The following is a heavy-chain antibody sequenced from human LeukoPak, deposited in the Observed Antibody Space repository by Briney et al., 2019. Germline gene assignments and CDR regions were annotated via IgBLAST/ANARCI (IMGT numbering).Heavy chain of an antibody. V-gene: IGHV4-59*01. Sequence: SETLSLTCIVSGGYISIYYWNWIPQPPGKGLENIGYICNSGSTEYNPPLKRRVTISADTAKNQFSLKLTSVTAADTAVYYCARDRELGSWGQGNLVTVSS. CDR3: ARDRELGS. J-gene: IGHJ5*02. CDR2: ICNSGST. CDR1: GGYISIYY. D-gene: IGHD3-3*02.